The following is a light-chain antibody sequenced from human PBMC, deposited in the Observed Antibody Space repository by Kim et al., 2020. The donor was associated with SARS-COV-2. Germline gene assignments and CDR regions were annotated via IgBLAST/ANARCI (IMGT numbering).Light chain of an antibody. CDR2: GAS. Sequence: EIVMTQSPATLSVSPGERVTLSCRASQSVNSNVAWYQQKPGQGPRLLIYGASTRATGVPARFNGSGSGTEFTLTISSLQSEDFAVFHCQQYNNWWTFGQGTKVDIK. J-gene: IGKJ1*01. CDR1: QSVNSN. CDR3: QQYNNWWT. V-gene: IGKV3-15*01.